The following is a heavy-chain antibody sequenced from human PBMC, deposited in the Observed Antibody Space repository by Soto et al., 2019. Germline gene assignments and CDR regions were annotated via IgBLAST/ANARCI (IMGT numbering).Heavy chain of an antibody. J-gene: IGHJ6*02. Sequence: EVQLVESGGGLVQPGGSLGLSCAASGFTFSSYSMNWVRQAPGKGLEWVSYISSSSSTIYYADSVKGRFTISRDNAKNSLYLQMNSLRAEDTAVYYCAREGYYYYYGMDVWGQGTTVTVSS. CDR3: AREGYYYYYGMDV. V-gene: IGHV3-48*01. CDR1: GFTFSSYS. CDR2: ISSSSSTI.